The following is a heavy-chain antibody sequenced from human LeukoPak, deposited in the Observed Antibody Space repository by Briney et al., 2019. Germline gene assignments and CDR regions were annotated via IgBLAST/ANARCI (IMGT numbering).Heavy chain of an antibody. D-gene: IGHD2-8*01. CDR3: ARDSNGLDYYYYGMDV. Sequence: GGSLRLSCAASEFTFVRYAMNWVRQAPGKGLEWVSYISSSGSTIYYADSVKGRFTISRDNAKNSLYLQMNSLRAEDTAVYYCARDSNGLDYYYYGMDVWGQGTTVTVSS. V-gene: IGHV3-48*03. J-gene: IGHJ6*02. CDR2: ISSSGSTI. CDR1: EFTFVRYA.